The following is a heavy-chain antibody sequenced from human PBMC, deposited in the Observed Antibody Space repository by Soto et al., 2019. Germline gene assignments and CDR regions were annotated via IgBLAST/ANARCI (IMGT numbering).Heavy chain of an antibody. J-gene: IGHJ6*02. CDR3: TRARSTPPGSIREYYGLKG. V-gene: IGHV3-49*04. CDR2: IRSKTYGETT. CDR1: GFTLGDYP. Sequence: GGSLRLSCTASGFTLGDYPLRWVSQAPGRGLGWVGFIRSKTYGETTEYAASVKVRFTISRDDYRSMAYLQMNSLKTEDTAVYWCTRARSTPPGSIREYYGLKGGGPGTTVTVSS. D-gene: IGHD3-22*01.